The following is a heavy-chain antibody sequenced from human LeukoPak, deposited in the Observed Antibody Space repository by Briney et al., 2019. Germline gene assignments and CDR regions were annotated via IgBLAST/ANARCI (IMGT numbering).Heavy chain of an antibody. CDR1: GGSISSSSYY. Sequence: PFETLSLTCTVSGGSISSSSYYWGWIRQPPGKGLEWIGSIYYSGSTYYNPSLKSRVTISVDTSKNQFSLKLSSVTAADTAVYYCARTTYSSSWYSADAFDIWGQGTMVTVSS. V-gene: IGHV4-39*07. CDR3: ARTTYSSSWYSADAFDI. J-gene: IGHJ3*02. D-gene: IGHD6-13*01. CDR2: IYYSGST.